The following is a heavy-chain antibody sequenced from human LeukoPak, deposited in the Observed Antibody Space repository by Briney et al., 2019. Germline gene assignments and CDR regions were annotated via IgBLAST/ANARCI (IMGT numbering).Heavy chain of an antibody. J-gene: IGHJ4*02. CDR2: IYYSGST. V-gene: IGHV4-31*03. CDR3: ARVALGYCSAGSCYPGGFDY. Sequence: SQTLSLTCTVSGGSISSGGYYWSWIRQHPGKGLEWIGYIYYSGSTYYNPSLKSRVTISVDTSKNQFSLKLSSVTAADTAVYYCARVALGYCSAGSCYPGGFDYWGQGTLVTVSS. D-gene: IGHD2-15*01. CDR1: GGSISSGGYY.